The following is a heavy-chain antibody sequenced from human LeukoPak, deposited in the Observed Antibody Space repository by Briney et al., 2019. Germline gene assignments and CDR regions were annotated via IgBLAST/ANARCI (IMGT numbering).Heavy chain of an antibody. Sequence: ASVKVSCTASGYTFTSYGISWVRQAPGQGLEWMGWISAYNGNTNYAQKLQGRVTMTTDTSTSTAYMELRSLRSDDTAVYYCARDSTNREGLRFLEWLSYNWFDPWGQGTLVTVSS. CDR3: ARDSTNREGLRFLEWLSYNWFDP. CDR1: GYTFTSYG. D-gene: IGHD3-3*01. CDR2: ISAYNGNT. V-gene: IGHV1-18*01. J-gene: IGHJ5*02.